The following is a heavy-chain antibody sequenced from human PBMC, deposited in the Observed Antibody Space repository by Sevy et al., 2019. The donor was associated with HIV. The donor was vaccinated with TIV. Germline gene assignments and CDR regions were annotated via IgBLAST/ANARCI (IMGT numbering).Heavy chain of an antibody. CDR1: GFTFSSYT. CDR3: ARESPRMITCGGVIVNGYFDY. Sequence: GGSLRLSCAASGFTFSSYTMHWVGQAPGKGLEWVAVISYDGSNKYYAYSVKGRFTISRDNSKKTLYLQMNSLNAEDTAVYYCARESPRMITCGGVIVNGYFDYWGQGTLVTVSS. D-gene: IGHD3-16*02. J-gene: IGHJ4*02. CDR2: ISYDGSNK. V-gene: IGHV3-30-3*01.